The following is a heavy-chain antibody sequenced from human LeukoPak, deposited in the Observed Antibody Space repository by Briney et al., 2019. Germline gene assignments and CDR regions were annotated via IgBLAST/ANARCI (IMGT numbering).Heavy chain of an antibody. V-gene: IGHV4-34*01. Sequence: SSETLSLTCAVYGGSFSGYYWSWIRQPPGKGLEWIGEINHSGSTNYNPSLKSRVTISVDTSKNQLSLKLSSVTAADTAVYYCARVVDPGGYYYFYYMDVWGKGTTVTVSS. D-gene: IGHD3-16*01. CDR1: GGSFSGYY. J-gene: IGHJ6*03. CDR2: INHSGST. CDR3: ARVVDPGGYYYFYYMDV.